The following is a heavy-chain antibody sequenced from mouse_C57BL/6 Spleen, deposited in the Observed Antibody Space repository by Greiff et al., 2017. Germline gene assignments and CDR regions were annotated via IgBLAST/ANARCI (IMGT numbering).Heavy chain of an antibody. J-gene: IGHJ4*01. CDR1: GFTFTDYY. V-gene: IGHV7-3*01. Sequence: EVQLVESGGGLVQPGGSLSLSCAASGFTFTDYYMSWVRQPPGKALEWLGFIRNKANGYTTEYSASVKGRFTISRDNSQSILYLQMNALRAEDSATYYCARPQAGTGPMDYWGQGTSVTVSS. D-gene: IGHD4-1*01. CDR3: ARPQAGTGPMDY. CDR2: IRNKANGYTT.